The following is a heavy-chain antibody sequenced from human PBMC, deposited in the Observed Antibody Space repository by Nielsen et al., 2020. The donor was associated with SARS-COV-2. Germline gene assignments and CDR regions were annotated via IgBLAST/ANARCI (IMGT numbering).Heavy chain of an antibody. D-gene: IGHD4-17*01. CDR2: VNGDGGDT. J-gene: IGHJ2*01. V-gene: IGHV3-7*01. CDR1: GFTFDNNW. Sequence: GESLKIPCDVSGFTFDNNWMPWVRQAPGQGLEWVATVNGDGGDTYYVDSGKGRFTIFRDNPKNSMYLQMGSLWAEDTAVYYCARCRRPHHLLTGDYYRYFDLWGRGALVTVSS. CDR3: ARCRRPHHLLTGDYYRYFDL.